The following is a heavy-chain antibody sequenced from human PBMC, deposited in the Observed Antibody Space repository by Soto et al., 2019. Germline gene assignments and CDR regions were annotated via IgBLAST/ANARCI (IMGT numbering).Heavy chain of an antibody. CDR1: GFTFSSYW. V-gene: IGHV3-74*01. J-gene: IGHJ4*02. Sequence: GGSLRLSCAASGFTFSSYWMHWVRQAPGKGLVWVSRINSDGSSTSYADSVKGRFTISRDNAKNTLYLQMNSLRAEDTAVYYYARDILKPGDYLDYWGQGTLVTVSS. CDR2: INSDGSST. D-gene: IGHD2-2*01. CDR3: ARDILKPGDYLDY.